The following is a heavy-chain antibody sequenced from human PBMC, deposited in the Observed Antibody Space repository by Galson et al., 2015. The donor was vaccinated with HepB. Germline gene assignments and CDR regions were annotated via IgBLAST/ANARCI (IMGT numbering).Heavy chain of an antibody. D-gene: IGHD1-26*01. V-gene: IGHV3-23*01. CDR2: ISDSGVST. Sequence: SLRLSCAASGFTFSSFAMNWGRQAPGKGLEWVSAISDSGVSTYYADSVKGRFTISRDNSKNTLYLQMNSLRAEDTAVYYCAKDPGGSYSYFQHWGQGTLVTVSS. J-gene: IGHJ1*01. CDR3: AKDPGGSYSYFQH. CDR1: GFTFSSFA.